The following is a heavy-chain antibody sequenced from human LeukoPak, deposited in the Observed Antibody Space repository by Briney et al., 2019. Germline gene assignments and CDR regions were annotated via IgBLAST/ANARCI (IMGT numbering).Heavy chain of an antibody. CDR1: GFTFSSYR. D-gene: IGHD4-23*01. CDR3: ARCKRGGNSVDY. J-gene: IGHJ4*02. V-gene: IGHV3-21*01. CDR2: ISSSSSYI. Sequence: GGSLRLSCAASGFTFSSYRMNWVRQAPGKGLEWVSSISSSSSYIYYADSVKGRFTISRDNAKNSLYLQMNSLRAEDTAVYYCARCKRGGNSVDYWGQGTLVTVSS.